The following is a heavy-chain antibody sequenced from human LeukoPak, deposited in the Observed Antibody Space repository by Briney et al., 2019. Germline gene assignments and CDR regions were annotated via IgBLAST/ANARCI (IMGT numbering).Heavy chain of an antibody. CDR2: IYYSGST. Sequence: MSSETLSLTCTVSGGSISSSSYYWGWIRQPPGKGLEWIGSIYYSGSTNYNPSLKSRVTISVDTSKNQFSLKLSSVTAADTAVYYCARGRYYDYVWGSYRPLIFDYWGQGTLVTVSS. CDR1: GGSISSSSYY. V-gene: IGHV4-39*07. D-gene: IGHD3-16*02. J-gene: IGHJ4*02. CDR3: ARGRYYDYVWGSYRPLIFDY.